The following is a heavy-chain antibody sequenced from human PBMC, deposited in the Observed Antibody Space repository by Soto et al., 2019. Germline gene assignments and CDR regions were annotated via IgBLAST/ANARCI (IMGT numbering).Heavy chain of an antibody. CDR1: GFTYSTYA. CDR3: AKGGDGYCSTTSCLFHFDY. J-gene: IGHJ4*02. D-gene: IGHD2-2*01. V-gene: IGHV3-23*01. Sequence: EVQLLESGGGLLQTGGSLRLSCAASGFTYSTYAMSWVRQAPGKGLEWVSTISGSADATFYADSVKGRFAIFRDNSRTMFYLQMNSLRAEDTAVYYCAKGGDGYCSTTSCLFHFDYCGPGTLATVSS. CDR2: ISGSADAT.